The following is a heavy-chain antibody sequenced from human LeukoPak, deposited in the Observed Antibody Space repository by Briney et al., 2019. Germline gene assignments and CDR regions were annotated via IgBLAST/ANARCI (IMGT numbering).Heavy chain of an antibody. CDR1: GGSISSHY. CDR3: ARGSPHYYYYMDV. V-gene: IGHV4-59*11. CDR2: IYYSGST. J-gene: IGHJ6*03. Sequence: SETLSLTRTVSGGSISSHYWSWIRQPPGKGLEWIGYIYYSGSTNYNPSLKSRVTISVDTSKNQFSLKLSSVTAADTAVYYCARGSPHYYYYMDVWGKGTTVTVSS.